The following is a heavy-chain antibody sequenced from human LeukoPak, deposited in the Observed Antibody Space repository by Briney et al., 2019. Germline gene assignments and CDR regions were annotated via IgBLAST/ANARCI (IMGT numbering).Heavy chain of an antibody. CDR2: INPNSGVT. D-gene: IGHD5-18*01. J-gene: IGHJ4*02. V-gene: IGHV1-2*02. CDR1: GYTVTGHY. Sequence: ASVKVSCKAFGYTVTGHYLHWVRQAPGQGLEWMGWINPNSGVTNYAQKFQGRVTMTRDTSINTAYMELHSLTSDDTAMYYCAKDAYSGFSSSYNMDSWGQGTLVTVPS. CDR3: AKDAYSGFSSSYNMDS.